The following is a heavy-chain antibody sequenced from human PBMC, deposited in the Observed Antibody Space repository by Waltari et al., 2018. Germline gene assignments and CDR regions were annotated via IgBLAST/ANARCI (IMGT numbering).Heavy chain of an antibody. J-gene: IGHJ4*02. V-gene: IGHV3-72*01. Sequence: EVQLAESGGGLVLPGGSLRLSCVASGFTFSDHDMDWVRQAPGKGVEWGGRSRNKGHSFSTEYAASVRGRFTISRDDSKNSLYIEMNSLKTEDTAVYYCARDLDGDSNLDYWGQGTLVTVSS. CDR2: SRNKGHSFST. CDR1: GFTFSDHD. D-gene: IGHD2-21*02. CDR3: ARDLDGDSNLDY.